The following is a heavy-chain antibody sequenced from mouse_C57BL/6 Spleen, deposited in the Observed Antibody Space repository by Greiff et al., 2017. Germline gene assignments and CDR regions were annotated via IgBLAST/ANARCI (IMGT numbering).Heavy chain of an antibody. D-gene: IGHD1-1*01. J-gene: IGHJ2*01. CDR2: IDPEDGDT. V-gene: IGHV14-1*01. CDR1: GFNIKDYY. CDR3: TTGDITTVVEGDYFDY. Sequence: EVHLVESGAELVRPGASVKLSCTASGFNIKDYYMHWVKQRPEQGLEWIGRIDPEDGDTEYAPKFQGKATMTADTTSNTAYLQLSSLTSEDTSVYYCTTGDITTVVEGDYFDYWGQGTTLTVSS.